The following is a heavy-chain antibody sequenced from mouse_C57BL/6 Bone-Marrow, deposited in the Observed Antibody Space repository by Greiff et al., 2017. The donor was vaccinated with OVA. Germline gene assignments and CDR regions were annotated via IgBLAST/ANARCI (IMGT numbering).Heavy chain of an antibody. CDR2: INPSTGGT. V-gene: IGHV1-42*01. CDR3: AREGIYYDYDYFDY. Sequence: VQLQQSGPELVKPGASVKISCKASGYSFTGYYMNWVKQSPEKSLEWIGEINPSTGGTTYNQKFKAKATLTVDKSSSTAYMQLKSLTSEDSAVYYCAREGIYYDYDYFDYWGQGTTLTVSS. J-gene: IGHJ2*01. D-gene: IGHD2-4*01. CDR1: GYSFTGYY.